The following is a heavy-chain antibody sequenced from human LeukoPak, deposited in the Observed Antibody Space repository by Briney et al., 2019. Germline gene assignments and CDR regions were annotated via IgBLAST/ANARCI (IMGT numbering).Heavy chain of an antibody. J-gene: IGHJ4*02. Sequence: SVKVSCKASGGTFSRYAISWVRQAPGQGLEWMGGIIPIFGTANYAQKFQGRVTITADESTSTAYMELSSLRSEDTAVYYCASRYDSSGYLLQGPRRRDYFDYWGQGTLVTVSS. CDR1: GGTFSRYA. V-gene: IGHV1-69*13. D-gene: IGHD3-22*01. CDR3: ASRYDSSGYLLQGPRRRDYFDY. CDR2: IIPIFGTA.